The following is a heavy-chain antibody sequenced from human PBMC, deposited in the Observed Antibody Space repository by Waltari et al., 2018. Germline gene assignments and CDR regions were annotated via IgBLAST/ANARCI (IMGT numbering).Heavy chain of an antibody. CDR3: ARQYGSGSYMPYYYYMDV. CDR2: IYYSGST. Sequence: QVQLQESGPGLVKPSETLSLTCTVSGGSISSYYWSWIRQPPGKGLEWIGYIYYSGSTNYNPSLKSRVTISVDTSKNQFALKLSSVTAADTAVYYCARQYGSGSYMPYYYYMDVWGKGTTVTISS. D-gene: IGHD3-10*01. V-gene: IGHV4-59*08. CDR1: GGSISSYY. J-gene: IGHJ6*03.